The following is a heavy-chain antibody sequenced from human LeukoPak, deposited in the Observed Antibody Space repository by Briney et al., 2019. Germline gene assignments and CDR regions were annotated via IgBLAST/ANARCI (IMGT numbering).Heavy chain of an antibody. CDR1: GGSFSGYC. D-gene: IGHD5-18*01. Sequence: SETLSLTCAVYGGSFSGYCWSWIRQPPGKGLEWIGEINHSGSTNYNPSLKSRVTISVDTSKNQFSLKLSSVTAADTAVYYCARGKGYSYGYFWFDPWGQGTLVTVSS. CDR2: INHSGST. J-gene: IGHJ5*02. V-gene: IGHV4-34*01. CDR3: ARGKGYSYGYFWFDP.